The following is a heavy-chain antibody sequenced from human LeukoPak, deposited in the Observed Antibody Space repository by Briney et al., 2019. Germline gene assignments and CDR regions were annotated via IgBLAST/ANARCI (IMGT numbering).Heavy chain of an antibody. D-gene: IGHD3-22*01. CDR1: GYSISSGYY. Sequence: SETLSLTCTVSGYSISSGYYWGWIRPPPGKGLEWIGYIYYSGSTNYNPSLKSRVTISVDTSKNPFSLKLSSVTAADTAVYYCARSSEGRYYYDSSGYSYYYYYMDVWGKGTTVTISS. J-gene: IGHJ6*03. V-gene: IGHV4-61*01. CDR3: ARSSEGRYYYDSSGYSYYYYYMDV. CDR2: IYYSGST.